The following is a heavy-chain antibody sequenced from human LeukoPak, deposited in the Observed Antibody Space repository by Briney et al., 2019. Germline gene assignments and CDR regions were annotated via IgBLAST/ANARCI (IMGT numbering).Heavy chain of an antibody. Sequence: GASVKVSCKSSGYTSTTHVFTWVRQAPGQGLEWMGWISSYNGNTNYAQSLQGRVTMTADTSTNTAYMELRSLRSDDTAVYYCAAGAEPIGAQRRWRQILIDYWGQGTVVSVSS. CDR2: ISSYNGNT. CDR1: GYTSTTHV. J-gene: IGHJ4*02. V-gene: IGHV1-18*01. D-gene: IGHD5-24*01. CDR3: AAGAEPIGAQRRWRQILIDY.